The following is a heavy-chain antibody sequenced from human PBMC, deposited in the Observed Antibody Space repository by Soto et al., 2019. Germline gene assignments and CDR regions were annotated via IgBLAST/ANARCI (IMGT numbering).Heavy chain of an antibody. V-gene: IGHV3-73*01. CDR1: GFTFSGSA. J-gene: IGHJ4*02. CDR3: TRPQAAAQYYFDY. D-gene: IGHD6-13*01. CDR2: IRSKANSYAT. Sequence: GGSLRLSCAASGFTFSGSAMHWVRQASGKGLEWVGRIRSKANSYATAYAASVKGRFTISRDDSKNTAYLQMNSLKTEDTAVYYCTRPQAAAQYYFDYWGQGTLVTVSS.